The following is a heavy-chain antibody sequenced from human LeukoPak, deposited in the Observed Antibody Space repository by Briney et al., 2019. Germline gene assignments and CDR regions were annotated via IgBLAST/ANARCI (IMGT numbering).Heavy chain of an antibody. J-gene: IGHJ5*02. CDR1: GFTFSSYG. V-gene: IGHV3-33*08. CDR2: IWYDGNNK. Sequence: GGSLRLSCAASGFTFSSYGMHWVRQAPGKGLEWVAVIWYDGNNKYYADSVKGRFTISRDNSKNTLFLQMNSLRAEDTAAYYCATDAGHWFDPWGQGTLVTVSS. CDR3: ATDAGHWFDP.